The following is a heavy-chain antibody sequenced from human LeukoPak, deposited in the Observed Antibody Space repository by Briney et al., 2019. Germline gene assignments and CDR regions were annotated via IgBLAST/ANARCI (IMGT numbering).Heavy chain of an antibody. CDR3: AKDIGQFCSGGSCYDDAFDI. CDR2: ISGDGGST. J-gene: IGHJ3*02. D-gene: IGHD2-15*01. Sequence: GGSLRLSCAASGFTFDDYAMHWVRQAPGKGLEWVSLISGDGGSTYHADSAKGRFTISRDNSKNSLYLQMNSLRTEDTALYYCAKDIGQFCSGGSCYDDAFDIWGQGTMVTVSS. CDR1: GFTFDDYA. V-gene: IGHV3-43*02.